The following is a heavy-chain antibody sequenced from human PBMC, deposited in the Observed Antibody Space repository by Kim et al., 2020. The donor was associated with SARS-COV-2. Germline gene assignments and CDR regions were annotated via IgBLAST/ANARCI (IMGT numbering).Heavy chain of an antibody. Sequence: TNYAQKLQGRVTMTTDTSTSTAYMELRSLRSDDTAVYYCATAHTFYYFDYWGQGTLVTVSS. CDR3: ATAHTFYYFDY. D-gene: IGHD2-2*02. J-gene: IGHJ4*02. CDR2: T. V-gene: IGHV1-18*01.